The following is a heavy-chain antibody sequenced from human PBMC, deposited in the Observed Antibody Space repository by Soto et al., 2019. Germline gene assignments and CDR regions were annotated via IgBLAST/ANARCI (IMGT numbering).Heavy chain of an antibody. Sequence: ASVKVSWKASGGTFSSYSITWVRQAPGQGLEWMGGIVRFFGTPTYAQKFQGRVTITADEHTNTAYMELSSLRSEDTAVYYCARGRGYSGYDLFDYWGQGTLVTVSS. CDR2: IVRFFGTP. V-gene: IGHV1-69*13. CDR1: GGTFSSYS. CDR3: ARGRGYSGYDLFDY. D-gene: IGHD5-12*01. J-gene: IGHJ4*02.